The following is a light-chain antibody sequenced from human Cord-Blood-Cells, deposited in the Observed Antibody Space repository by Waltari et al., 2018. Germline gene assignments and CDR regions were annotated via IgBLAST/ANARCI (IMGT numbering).Light chain of an antibody. CDR1: SSAVGGYNY. V-gene: IGLV2-8*01. Sequence: QSALTQPPSASGSPGPSVTISCPGTSSAVGGYNYVSSYQQHPGKAPKLMIYEVSKRPSGVPDRFSGSKSGNTASLTVSGLQAEDEADYYCSSYAGSNNFVVFGGGTKLTVL. J-gene: IGLJ2*01. CDR2: EVS. CDR3: SSYAGSNNFVV.